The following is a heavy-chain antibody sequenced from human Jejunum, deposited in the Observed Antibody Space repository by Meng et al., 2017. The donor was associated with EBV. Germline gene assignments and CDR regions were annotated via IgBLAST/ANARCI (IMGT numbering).Heavy chain of an antibody. CDR1: GGSVSTGSYY. CDR3: ARGRGVTDYYDSSGSPVDY. Sequence: QVQLQESGPGLVKSPEPLPLTCTVSGGSVSTGSYYWSWIRQTPGKGLEWIGYFYYSASPKYNPSLKSRATISADMSKNQFSLKLRSVTSADTAVYYCARGRGVTDYYDSSGSPVDYWGQGTLVTVSS. J-gene: IGHJ4*02. CDR2: FYYSASP. V-gene: IGHV4-61*01. D-gene: IGHD3-22*01.